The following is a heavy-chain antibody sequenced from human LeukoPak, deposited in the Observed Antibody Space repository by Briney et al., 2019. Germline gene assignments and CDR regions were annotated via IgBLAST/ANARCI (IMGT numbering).Heavy chain of an antibody. J-gene: IGHJ4*02. CDR2: MNPNSGRT. V-gene: IGHV1-8*01. Sequence: ASVKVSCKASGYTFTNYDINWVRQAPGQGPEWMGWMNPNSGRTGYAQKFQGRVTMTRDTSITTAYMELRSLRSEDTAVYFCARSGFATDSHFDYWGQGPLVTVSS. D-gene: IGHD1-26*01. CDR3: ARSGFATDSHFDY. CDR1: GYTFTNYD.